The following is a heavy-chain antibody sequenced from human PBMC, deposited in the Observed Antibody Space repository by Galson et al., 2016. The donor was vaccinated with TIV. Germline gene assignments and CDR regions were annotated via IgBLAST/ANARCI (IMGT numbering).Heavy chain of an antibody. V-gene: IGHV4-59*01. CDR3: ARDNANFPRALDY. CDR1: GGSISSYF. J-gene: IGHJ4*02. D-gene: IGHD2-8*01. CDR2: IYYTGTT. Sequence: ETLSLTCTVSGGSISSYFWSWIRQPPGKGLEWIGNIYYTGTTNSNPSLKSRVTISGDISKNQFSLKLRSVTAADPAVYYCARDNANFPRALDYWGQGTLVTVSS.